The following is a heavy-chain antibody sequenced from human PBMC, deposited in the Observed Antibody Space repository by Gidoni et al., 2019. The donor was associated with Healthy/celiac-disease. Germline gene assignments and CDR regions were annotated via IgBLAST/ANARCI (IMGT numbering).Heavy chain of an antibody. J-gene: IGHJ4*02. Sequence: QLQLQESGPGLAKPSQTLSLTCTVSGGSISSGSYYWSWIRQPAGKGLEWIGRIYTSVSTNYNPSLKSRVTISVDTSKNQFSLKLSSVTAADTAVYYCAREVDSSGWSHFDYWGQGTLVTVSS. CDR3: AREVDSSGWSHFDY. CDR2: IYTSVST. D-gene: IGHD6-19*01. V-gene: IGHV4-61*02. CDR1: GGSISSGSYY.